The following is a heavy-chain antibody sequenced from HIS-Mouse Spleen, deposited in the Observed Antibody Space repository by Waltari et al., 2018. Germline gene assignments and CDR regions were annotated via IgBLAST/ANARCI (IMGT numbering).Heavy chain of an antibody. CDR1: GGSITSSSYY. J-gene: IGHJ5*02. V-gene: IGHV4-39*07. Sequence: QLQLQESGPGLVKPSETLSLTCTVPGGSITSSSYYQAWIRQPPGTGLEWIGSIYYSGSTYYNPSLKSRVTISVDTSKNQFSLKLSSVTAADTAVYYCARGREAARRNTFDPWGQGTLVTVSS. CDR3: ARGREAARRNTFDP. D-gene: IGHD6-6*01. CDR2: IYYSGST.